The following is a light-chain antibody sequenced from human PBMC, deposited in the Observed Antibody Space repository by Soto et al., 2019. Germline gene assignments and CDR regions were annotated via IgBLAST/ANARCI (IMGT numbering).Light chain of an antibody. V-gene: IGKV3-15*01. CDR3: QQYNNWTLT. CDR2: GAS. J-gene: IGKJ4*01. CDR1: QGVSRK. Sequence: DIVITQSPATLSVAPGERVTFSCRASQGVSRKLAWYKHKPGQAPRLLISGASTGETGIPARFSGSGSGTEFTLTISSLQSEDFKVYYCQQYNNWTLTFGGGTKVDIK.